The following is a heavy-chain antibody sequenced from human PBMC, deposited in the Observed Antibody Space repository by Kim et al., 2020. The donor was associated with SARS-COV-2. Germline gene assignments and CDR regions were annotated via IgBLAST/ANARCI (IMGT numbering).Heavy chain of an antibody. V-gene: IGHV1-46*01. J-gene: IGHJ6*02. CDR1: GYTFTSYY. CDR2: INPSGGST. D-gene: IGHD3-10*01. CDR3: ASSPRTLRGYYYGMDV. Sequence: ASVKVSCKASGYTFTSYYMHWVRQAPGQGLEWMGIINPSGGSTSYAQKFQGRVTMTRDTSTSTVYMELSSLRSEDTAVYYCASSPRTLRGYYYGMDVWGQGTTVTVSS.